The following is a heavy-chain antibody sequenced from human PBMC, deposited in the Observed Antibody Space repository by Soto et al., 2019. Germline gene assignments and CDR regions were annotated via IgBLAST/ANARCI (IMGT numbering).Heavy chain of an antibody. D-gene: IGHD3-22*01. V-gene: IGHV4-30-2*01. CDR3: ARAMIVVDLNWFDP. Sequence: SETLSLTCAVSGGSISSGGYSWSWIRQPPGKGLEWIGYIYHSGSTYYNPSLKSRVTISVDRSKNQFPLKLSSVTAADTAVYYCARAMIVVDLNWFDPWGQGTLVTVSS. J-gene: IGHJ5*02. CDR1: GGSISSGGYS. CDR2: IYHSGST.